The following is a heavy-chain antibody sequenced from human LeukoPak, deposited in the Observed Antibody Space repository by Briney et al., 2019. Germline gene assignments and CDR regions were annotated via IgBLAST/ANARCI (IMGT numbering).Heavy chain of an antibody. D-gene: IGHD1-20*01. V-gene: IGHV4-59*01. CDR3: ARVLTGTTYGAFDI. Sequence: PSETLSLTCTVSGGSISSYYWRWIRQPPGKGLEWIGYIYYSGSTNYNPSLKSRVTISVDTSKNQFSLKLSSVTAADTAVYYCARVLTGTTYGAFDIWGQGTMVTVSS. J-gene: IGHJ3*02. CDR1: GGSISSYY. CDR2: IYYSGST.